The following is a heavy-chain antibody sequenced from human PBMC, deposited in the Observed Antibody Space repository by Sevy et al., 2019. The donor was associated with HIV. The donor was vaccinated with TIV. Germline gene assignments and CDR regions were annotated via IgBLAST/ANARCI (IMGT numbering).Heavy chain of an antibody. J-gene: IGHJ3*02. CDR3: AKDKVDSIKRGAFDI. CDR2: ISGSGGST. Sequence: GGSLRLSCAASGFTFSSYAMSWVRQAPGKGLEWVSAISGSGGSTYYADSVKGRFTISRDNSKNTLYLQMNSLRAEDTAVYYCAKDKVDSIKRGAFDIWCQGTMVTVSS. CDR1: GFTFSSYA. V-gene: IGHV3-23*01. D-gene: IGHD3-3*02.